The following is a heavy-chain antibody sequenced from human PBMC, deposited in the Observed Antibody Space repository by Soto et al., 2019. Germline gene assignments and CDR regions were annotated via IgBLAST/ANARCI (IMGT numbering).Heavy chain of an antibody. Sequence: QVQLQESGPGLVKPSETLSLTCTVSGGSISSYYWSWIRQPPGKGLEWIGYIYYSGSTNYNPSLKRRVPXXVXTXXTQFSLKLNSMTAADTAVYYCARHNYGSGSTYFDYWGQGTLVTVSS. D-gene: IGHD3-10*01. CDR3: ARHNYGSGSTYFDY. J-gene: IGHJ4*02. CDR1: GGSISSYY. CDR2: IYYSGST. V-gene: IGHV4-59*08.